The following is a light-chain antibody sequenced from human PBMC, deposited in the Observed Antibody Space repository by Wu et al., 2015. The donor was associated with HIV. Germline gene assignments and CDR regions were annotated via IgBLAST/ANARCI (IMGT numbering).Light chain of an antibody. V-gene: IGKV3-15*01. CDR3: QQYNNWSIAPWT. CDR1: QSVSSN. J-gene: IGKJ1*01. Sequence: EIVMTQSPATLSVSPGERATLSCRASQSVSSNLAWYQQKPGQAPRLLIYGASTRATGIPARFSGSGSGTEFTLTISSLQSEDFAVYYCQQYNNWSIAPWTFGQGTKVEIK. CDR2: GAS.